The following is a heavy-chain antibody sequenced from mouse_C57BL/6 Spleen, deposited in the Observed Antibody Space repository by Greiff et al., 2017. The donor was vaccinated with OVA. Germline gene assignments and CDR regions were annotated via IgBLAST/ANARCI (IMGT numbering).Heavy chain of an antibody. CDR1: GFTFSSYA. V-gene: IGHV5-9-1*02. Sequence: EVQLVESGEGLVKPGGSLKLSCAASGFTFSSYAMSWVRQTPETRLEWVAYISSGGDYIYYADTVKGRFTISRDNARNTLYLQMSSLKSEDTAMYYCTRDQDYSNYETYYYAMDYWGQGTSVTVSS. CDR3: TRDQDYSNYETYYYAMDY. J-gene: IGHJ4*01. CDR2: ISSGGDYI. D-gene: IGHD2-5*01.